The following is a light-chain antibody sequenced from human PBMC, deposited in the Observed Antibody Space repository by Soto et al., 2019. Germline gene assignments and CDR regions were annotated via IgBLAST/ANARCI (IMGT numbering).Light chain of an antibody. CDR1: SSAVGAYNY. Sequence: QSVLTQPASVSGSPGQSITISCSGTSSAVGAYNYVSWYQQHPAKAPKLMIYDVSNRPSGVSNRFSGSKSGNTASPTISGLQAEDEADYYCYSYTSSSTYVFGTGTKVTVL. J-gene: IGLJ1*01. CDR2: DVS. CDR3: YSYTSSSTYV. V-gene: IGLV2-14*01.